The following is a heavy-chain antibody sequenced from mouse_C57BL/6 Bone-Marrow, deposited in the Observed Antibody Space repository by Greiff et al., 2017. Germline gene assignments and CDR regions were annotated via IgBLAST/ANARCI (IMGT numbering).Heavy chain of an antibody. CDR3: ARGDYDETSPFDD. Sequence: VQLQQSGPGLVKPSQSLSLTCSVTGYSITSGYYWNWIRQFPGNKLEWMGYISYDGSNNYNPSLKNRISITRDTSKNQFFLKLNSVTTEDTATYYCARGDYDETSPFDDWGQGTLVTVSA. CDR1: GYSITSGYY. V-gene: IGHV3-6*01. CDR2: ISYDGSN. D-gene: IGHD2-4*01. J-gene: IGHJ3*01.